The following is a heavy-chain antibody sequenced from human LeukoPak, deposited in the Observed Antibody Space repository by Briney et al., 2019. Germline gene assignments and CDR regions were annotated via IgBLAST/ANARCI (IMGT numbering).Heavy chain of an antibody. CDR1: GGSISSYY. V-gene: IGHV4-59*12. CDR3: ASTARYSSSWPYYYYYYMDV. J-gene: IGHJ6*03. CDR2: IYYSGST. D-gene: IGHD6-13*01. Sequence: SETLSLTCTVSGGSISSYYWSWIRQPPGKGLEWIGYIYYSGSTNYNPSLKSRVTISVDTSKNQFSLKLSSVTAADTAVYYCASTARYSSSWPYYYYYYMDVWGKGTTVTVSS.